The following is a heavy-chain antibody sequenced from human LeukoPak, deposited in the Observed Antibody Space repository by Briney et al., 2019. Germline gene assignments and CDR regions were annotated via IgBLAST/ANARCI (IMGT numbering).Heavy chain of an antibody. J-gene: IGHJ4*02. V-gene: IGHV4-59*01. CDR1: GGSISSYY. Sequence: SETLSLTCTVSGGSISSYYWSWIRQPPGKGLEWIGYIYYSGSTSYNPSLKSRVTISVDTSKNQFSLKLSSVTAADTAVYYCARSLYSQGVTFDYWGQGTLVTVSS. CDR2: IYYSGST. CDR3: ARSLYSQGVTFDY. D-gene: IGHD3-3*01.